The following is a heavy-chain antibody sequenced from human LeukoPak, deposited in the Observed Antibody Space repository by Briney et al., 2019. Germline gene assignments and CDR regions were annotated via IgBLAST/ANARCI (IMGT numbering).Heavy chain of an antibody. CDR3: ARDVDIVVVPAAIRGSLPHNWFDP. CDR1: GGSISSYY. Sequence: SETLSLTCTVSGGSISSYYWSWIRQPAGKGLEWIGRIYTSGSTNYNPSLKSRVTKSVDTSKNQFSLKLSSVTAADTAVYYCARDVDIVVVPAAIRGSLPHNWFDPWGQGTLVTVSS. D-gene: IGHD2-2*02. V-gene: IGHV4-4*07. CDR2: IYTSGST. J-gene: IGHJ5*02.